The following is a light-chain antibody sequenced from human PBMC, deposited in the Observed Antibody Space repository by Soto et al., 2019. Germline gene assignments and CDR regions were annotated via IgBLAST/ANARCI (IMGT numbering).Light chain of an antibody. CDR1: SSDVGSYNL. Sequence: QSALTQPASVSGSPGQSITISCTGTSSDVGSYNLVSWYQQHPGKAPKLMIYEGSKRPSGVSNRFSGSKSGNTASLTISGLQAEDVADYYCCSYAGSSTSVVFGGGTKLTVI. V-gene: IGLV2-23*01. CDR3: CSYAGSSTSVV. J-gene: IGLJ2*01. CDR2: EGS.